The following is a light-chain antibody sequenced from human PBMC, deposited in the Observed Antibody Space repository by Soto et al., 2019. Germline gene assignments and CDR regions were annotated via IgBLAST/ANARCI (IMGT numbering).Light chain of an antibody. CDR1: SSDVGCYNL. CDR2: EGS. J-gene: IGLJ2*01. V-gene: IGLV2-23*01. Sequence: QSALTQPASVSGSPGQSITISCTGTSSDVGCYNLVSWYQQHPGKAPKLMIYEGSKRPSGVSNRFSGSKSGNTASLTISGLQAEDEADYCCCSYAGSSTAVVFGGGTKLTVL. CDR3: CSYAGSSTAVV.